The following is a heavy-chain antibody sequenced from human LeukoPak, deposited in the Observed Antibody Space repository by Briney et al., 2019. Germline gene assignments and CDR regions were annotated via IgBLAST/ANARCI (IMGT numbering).Heavy chain of an antibody. J-gene: IGHJ4*02. V-gene: IGHV3-74*01. D-gene: IGHD6-13*01. Sequence: PGGSLRLSCAASRFTFSSYWMHWVRQAPGKGLVWVSRINSDGSSTSYADFVKGRFTISRDNAKNTLYLQMNSLRAEDTAVYYCARDESYSSSWYAPGRAHSYYFDYWGQGTLVTVSS. CDR3: ARDESYSSSWYAPGRAHSYYFDY. CDR2: INSDGSST. CDR1: RFTFSSYW.